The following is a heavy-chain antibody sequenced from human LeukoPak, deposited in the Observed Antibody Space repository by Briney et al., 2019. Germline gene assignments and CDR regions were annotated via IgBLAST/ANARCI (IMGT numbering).Heavy chain of an antibody. V-gene: IGHV1-18*04. D-gene: IGHD1-26*01. CDR2: ISAYNGNT. CDR3: ARDQYISYYDFDY. CDR1: GYTFTGYY. Sequence: ASVKVSCKASGYTFTGYYMHWVRQAPGQGLEWMGWISAYNGNTNYAQKLQGRVTMTTDTSTSTAYMELRSLRSDDTAVYYCARDQYISYYDFDYWGQGTLVTVSS. J-gene: IGHJ4*02.